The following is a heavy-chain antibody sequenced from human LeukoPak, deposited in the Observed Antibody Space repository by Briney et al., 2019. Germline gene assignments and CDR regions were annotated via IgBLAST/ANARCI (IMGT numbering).Heavy chain of an antibody. D-gene: IGHD6-19*01. CDR3: ARDKWEQWLNDAFDI. CDR2: IFTSGNT. Sequence: SEPLSLTCTISGGSISSYYWSWIRQPAGKGLEWIGRIFTSGNTNYNPSLKSRVTMSADTSKNQFSLRLSSVTNADASVNYCARDKWEQWLNDAFDIWGQGTMVTVSS. CDR1: GGSISSYY. J-gene: IGHJ3*02. V-gene: IGHV4-4*07.